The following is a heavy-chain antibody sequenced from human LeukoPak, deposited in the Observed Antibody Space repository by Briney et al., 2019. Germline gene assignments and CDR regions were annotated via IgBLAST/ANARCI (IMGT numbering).Heavy chain of an antibody. CDR3: VRYSRP. CDR2: ITSDGTRS. CDR1: GFTFSTYW. D-gene: IGHD3-22*01. V-gene: IGHV3-74*03. Sequence: GGSLRLSCAASGFTFSTYWRDWVRQAPEKGLFWVARITSDGTRSMYADSVKGRFTISRDNAQNTLYLQMNNLRAEDTAVYCCVRYSRPWGQGTLVTVSS. J-gene: IGHJ5*02.